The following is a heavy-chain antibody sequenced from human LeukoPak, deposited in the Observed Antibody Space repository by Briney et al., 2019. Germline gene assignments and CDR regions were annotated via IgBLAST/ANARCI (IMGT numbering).Heavy chain of an antibody. J-gene: IGHJ3*02. Sequence: ASVKVSCKASGYTFTSYGISWVRQAPGQGLEWKGWISAYNGNTNYAQKLQGRVTMTTDTSTSTAYMELRSLRSDDTAVYYCARLWWSSSWSLPLGAFDIWGQGTMVTVSS. CDR3: ARLWWSSSWSLPLGAFDI. V-gene: IGHV1-18*01. CDR2: ISAYNGNT. D-gene: IGHD6-13*01. CDR1: GYTFTSYG.